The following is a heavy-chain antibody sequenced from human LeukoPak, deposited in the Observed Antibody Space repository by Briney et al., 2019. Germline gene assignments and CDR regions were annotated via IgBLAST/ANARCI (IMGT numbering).Heavy chain of an antibody. CDR1: GFTVSSNY. D-gene: IGHD3-9*01. CDR3: GASNLLTGYYNLNY. Sequence: QTGGSLRLSCAASGFTVSSNYMAWVRQAPGKGLEWVSLMYGAGDTHYADSVRGRFTISRDISKNTMYFQMNNLRADDTAVYYYGASNLLTGYYNLNYWGQGTLVTVSS. CDR2: MYGAGDT. V-gene: IGHV3-66*01. J-gene: IGHJ4*02.